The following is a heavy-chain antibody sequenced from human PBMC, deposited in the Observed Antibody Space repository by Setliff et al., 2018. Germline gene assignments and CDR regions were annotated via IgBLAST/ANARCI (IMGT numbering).Heavy chain of an antibody. CDR2: INPKSGGT. CDR3: ARVPRLEWLLPTFDS. D-gene: IGHD3-3*01. CDR1: GYSFTDYY. Sequence: ASVKVSCKASGYSFTDYYMHWVRQVPGRGLEWMGWINPKSGGTRYAQKFQGRVTMTRDTSISTAYMELRSLTSDDTAVYCCARVPRLEWLLPTFDSWGQGTLVTVSS. J-gene: IGHJ4*02. V-gene: IGHV1-2*02.